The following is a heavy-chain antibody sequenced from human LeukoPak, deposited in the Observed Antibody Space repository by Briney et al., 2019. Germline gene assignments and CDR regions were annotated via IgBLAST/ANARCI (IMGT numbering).Heavy chain of an antibody. CDR2: IFPGDSDT. CDR1: GDRFTSYW. CDR3: ARRPLYYQNYFVP. V-gene: IGHV5-51*01. J-gene: IGHJ5*02. D-gene: IGHD2-8*01. Sequence: PGESLKISCKASGDRFTSYWVAWVRQKPGKGLEWMGIIFPGDSDTRYSPSFEGQVSISADRSSTTAYLHWSSLKASDTAIYYCARRPLYYQNYFVPWGQGTLVTVSP.